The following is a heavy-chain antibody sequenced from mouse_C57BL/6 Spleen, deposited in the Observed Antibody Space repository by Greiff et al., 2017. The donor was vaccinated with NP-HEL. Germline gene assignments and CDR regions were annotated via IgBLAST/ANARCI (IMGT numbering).Heavy chain of an antibody. Sequence: VQLQQSGAELVRPGSSVKLSCKASGYTFTSFWMHWVKQRPIQGLEWIGNIDPSDSETHYNQTFKDKATLTVDKSSSTAYMQLSSRTSEDSAVYYCASWDFYFDYWGQGTTLTVSS. CDR1: GYTFTSFW. CDR3: ASWDFYFDY. CDR2: IDPSDSET. D-gene: IGHD4-1*01. V-gene: IGHV1-52*01. J-gene: IGHJ2*01.